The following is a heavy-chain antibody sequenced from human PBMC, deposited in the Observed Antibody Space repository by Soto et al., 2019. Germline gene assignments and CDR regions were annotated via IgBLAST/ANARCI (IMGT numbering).Heavy chain of an antibody. V-gene: IGHV3-72*01. J-gene: IGHJ4*02. Sequence: PGGSLRLSCAASGFTLSYHYMDWVRQAPGKGLEWVARSRNRNHSYSTEYGASVKGRFTISRDNSKNSLYLQMNSLKAEGTAVYYCVRGHWSFDYWGQGTVVTVSS. D-gene: IGHD2-8*02. CDR1: GFTLSYHY. CDR2: SRNRNHSYST. CDR3: VRGHWSFDY.